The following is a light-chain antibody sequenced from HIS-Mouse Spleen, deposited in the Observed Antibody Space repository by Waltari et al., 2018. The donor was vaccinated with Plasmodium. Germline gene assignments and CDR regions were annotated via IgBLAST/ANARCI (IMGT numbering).Light chain of an antibody. V-gene: IGLV2-8*01. CDR1: TSDVGGYNY. CDR2: EVS. CDR3: SSYAGSNNLV. J-gene: IGLJ2*01. Sequence: QSALTQPPSASGSPGQSVTISCTGTTSDVGGYNYFPWYQQHPGKAPKRMIYEVSKRPSGVPDRFSGYKSGNTASLTVSGLQAEDEADYYCSSYAGSNNLVFGGGTKLTVL.